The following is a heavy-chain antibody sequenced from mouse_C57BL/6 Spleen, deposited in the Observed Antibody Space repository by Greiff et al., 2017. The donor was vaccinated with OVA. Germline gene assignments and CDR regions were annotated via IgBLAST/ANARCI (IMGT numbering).Heavy chain of an antibody. J-gene: IGHJ4*01. CDR1: GYSFTSYY. D-gene: IGHD1-1*01. CDR3: GRAGYYGSKESMDY. CDR2: IHPSTGGT. Sequence: EVQRVESGPELVKPGASVKLSCKASGYSFTSYYMNWVKQSPEQSLEWIGEIHPSTGGTTYNQQFQDKATLTVDKSSSTAYMQLKILTAEDSAVYYGGRAGYYGSKESMDYWGQGTSVTVSS. V-gene: IGHV1-42*01.